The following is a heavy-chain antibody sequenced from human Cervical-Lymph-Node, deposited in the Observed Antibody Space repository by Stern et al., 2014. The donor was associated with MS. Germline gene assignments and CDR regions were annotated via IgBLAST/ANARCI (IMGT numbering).Heavy chain of an antibody. CDR1: GFTFSRYW. J-gene: IGHJ4*02. CDR2: LNEGGRIT. V-gene: IGHV3-74*02. Sequence: EVQLVESGGGLVHPGGSLRLSCAASGFTFSRYWMHWVRQAPGKGLMWVSRLNEGGRITDSAGSVNGRLPISRDNARTTLYLQMNNLRADDTAIYFCVRDLAGAFSYWGQGALVTVS. CDR3: VRDLAGAFSY. D-gene: IGHD4/OR15-4a*01.